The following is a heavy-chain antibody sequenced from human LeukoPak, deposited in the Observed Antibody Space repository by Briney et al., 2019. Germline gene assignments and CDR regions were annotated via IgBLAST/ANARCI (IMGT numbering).Heavy chain of an antibody. CDR3: ARGVHYYDFWSGYYEVCNWFDP. D-gene: IGHD3-3*01. CDR1: GYSISSGYY. CDR2: INHSGST. J-gene: IGHJ5*02. Sequence: SETLSLTCTVSGYSISSGYYWSWIRQPPGKGLEWIGEINHSGSTSYNPSLKSRVTISVDTSKNQFSLKLNSVTAADTAVYYCARGVHYYDFWSGYYEVCNWFDPWGQGTLVTVSS. V-gene: IGHV4-38-2*02.